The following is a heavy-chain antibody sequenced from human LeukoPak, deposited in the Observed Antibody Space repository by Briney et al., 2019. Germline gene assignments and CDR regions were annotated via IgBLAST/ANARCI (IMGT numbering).Heavy chain of an antibody. D-gene: IGHD3-10*01. Sequence: PSETLSLTCAVYGGSFSGYYWSWIRQPPGKGLEGIGEINHSGSTNYNPSLKSRVTISVDTSKNQFSLKLSSVTAADTAVYYCARRAASKYYYGSGSYYNDYWGQGTLVTVSS. CDR1: GGSFSGYY. CDR3: ARRAASKYYYGSGSYYNDY. J-gene: IGHJ4*02. V-gene: IGHV4-34*01. CDR2: INHSGST.